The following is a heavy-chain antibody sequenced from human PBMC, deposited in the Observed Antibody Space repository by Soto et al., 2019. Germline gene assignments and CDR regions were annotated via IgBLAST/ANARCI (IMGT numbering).Heavy chain of an antibody. Sequence: QVQLVQSGAEEKKPGASVKVSCKASGYTFTSYAMHWVRQAPGQRLEWMGWINAGNGNTKYSQKFQGRVTITRDTSASTAYMELSSLRSEDTAVYYCARDGPLVPAAHSYYYYGMDVWGQGTTVTVSS. J-gene: IGHJ6*02. D-gene: IGHD2-2*01. V-gene: IGHV1-3*05. CDR1: GYTFTSYA. CDR3: ARDGPLVPAAHSYYYYGMDV. CDR2: INAGNGNT.